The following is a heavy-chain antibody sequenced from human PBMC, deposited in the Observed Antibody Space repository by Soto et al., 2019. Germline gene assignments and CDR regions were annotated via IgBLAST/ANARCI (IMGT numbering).Heavy chain of an antibody. V-gene: IGHV1-69*01. CDR3: VSLYGVVLHYYYRMDV. J-gene: IGHJ6*02. CDR1: GGSFSSFA. CDR2: IIPMFGSA. Sequence: QVQLVQSGAEVRKPGSSVKVSCKASGGSFSSFAFSWVRQAPGQGLEWMGGIIPMFGSANYAQEFLGRVTFTADDSTSTAYMEISGLTFEDTAFYCVVSLYGVVLHYYYRMDVWGPGTSVTVSS. D-gene: IGHD3-3*01.